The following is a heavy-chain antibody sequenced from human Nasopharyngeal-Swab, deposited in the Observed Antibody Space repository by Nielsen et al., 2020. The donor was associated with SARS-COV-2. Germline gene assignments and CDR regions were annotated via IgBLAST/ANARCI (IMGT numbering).Heavy chain of an antibody. CDR3: ARDSSGYWAWYFDL. D-gene: IGHD3-22*01. CDR2: IYTSGST. CDR1: GFSISSGSYY. J-gene: IGHJ2*01. V-gene: IGHV4-61*02. Sequence: SETLSLTCTVSGFSISSGSYYWIWIRQPAGKGLEWIGRIYTSGSTNYNPSLKSRVTISVDTSKNQFSLKLSSVTAADTAVYYCARDSSGYWAWYFDLWGRGTLVTVAS.